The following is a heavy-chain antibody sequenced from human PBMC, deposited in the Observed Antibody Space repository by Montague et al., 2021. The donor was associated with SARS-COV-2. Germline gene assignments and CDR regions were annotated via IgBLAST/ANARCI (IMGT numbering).Heavy chain of an antibody. J-gene: IGHJ6*02. D-gene: IGHD1-1*01. V-gene: IGHV6-1*01. CDR3: TSGREGNYNVMEV. CDR2: TYYRTKWYN. CDR1: GDSVSSNSAI. Sequence: CAISGDSVSSNSAIWNWVMQSPSRGLEWLGRTYYRTKWYNDYAVSVRARVTINPDTFKNQFSLHLNSVTLEDTARYYCTSGREGNYNVMEVWGQGTTVTVSS.